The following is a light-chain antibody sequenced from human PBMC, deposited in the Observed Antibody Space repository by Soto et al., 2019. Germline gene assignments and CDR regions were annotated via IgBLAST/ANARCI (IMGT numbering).Light chain of an antibody. V-gene: IGKV3-15*01. CDR3: QQYDTWPPKFT. CDR1: QSVSSN. J-gene: IGKJ2*01. Sequence: EIVMTQSPATLSVSPGQRATLSCRASQSVSSNLAWYQQKPGQAPRLLIYGASTRATGIPDRFSGSGSGTEFTLTISSLQSEDFAVYYCQQYDTWPPKFTFGQGTKLEIK. CDR2: GAS.